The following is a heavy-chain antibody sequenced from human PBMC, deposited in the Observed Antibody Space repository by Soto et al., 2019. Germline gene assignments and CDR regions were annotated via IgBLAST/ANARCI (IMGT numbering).Heavy chain of an antibody. CDR3: ARGDRGAFDL. V-gene: IGHV3-74*01. J-gene: IGHJ3*01. Sequence: GGSLRLSCAASGITVSRNYMSWVRQAPGQGLVWVSRIHSDGSSTTYADSVKGRFTISRDNAKNTLYLQMNSLRAEDTAVYYCARGDRGAFDLWGQGTMVTVSS. CDR2: IHSDGSST. D-gene: IGHD2-21*02. CDR1: GITVSRNY.